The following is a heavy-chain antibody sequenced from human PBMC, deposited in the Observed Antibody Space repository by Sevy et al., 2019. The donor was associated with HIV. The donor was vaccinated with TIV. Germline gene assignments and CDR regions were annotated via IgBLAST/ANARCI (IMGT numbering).Heavy chain of an antibody. CDR3: ARRPDFGVIIPTGVLDV. J-gene: IGHJ6*02. V-gene: IGHV3-23*01. CDR2: CSDSGRST. D-gene: IGHD3-3*01. Sequence: GGSLRLSCAGSGFTFGTYAMTWVRQAPGKGLQWVSVCSDSGRSTYYADSVQGRVTISRDNSKNTMHLHMNSLRVEDTATYYCARRPDFGVIIPTGVLDVWGQGTTVTVSS. CDR1: GFTFGTYA.